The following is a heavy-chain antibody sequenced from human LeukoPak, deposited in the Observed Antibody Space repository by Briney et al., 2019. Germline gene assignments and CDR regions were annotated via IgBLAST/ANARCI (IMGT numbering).Heavy chain of an antibody. CDR2: ISDTGGLT. CDR1: EFTFRSYG. CDR3: AKGGIISGYSIVV. V-gene: IGHV3-23*01. Sequence: GGSLRLSCVDSEFTFRSYGMSWVRQAPGKGLEWVSAISDTGGLTCCAPSMKGRFTISRDNSRNTLFLQMNSLRAEDTAVYYCAKGGIISGYSIVVWGKGTTVTVSS. D-gene: IGHD1-26*01. J-gene: IGHJ6*04.